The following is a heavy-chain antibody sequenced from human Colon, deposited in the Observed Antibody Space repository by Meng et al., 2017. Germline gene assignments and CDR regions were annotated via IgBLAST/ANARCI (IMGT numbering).Heavy chain of an antibody. V-gene: IGHV6-1*01. D-gene: IGHD1-26*01. CDR1: GDSVSSNSAA. Sequence: QRRLQQSGPGQVKASQPLSLNRAISGDSVSSNSAAWNWIRQSPSRGLEWLGRTYYRSKWYNDYAVSVKSRITMNPVTFKNQFSLQLNSVTPEDTAVYYCERDLIVGATRCYFDYWGQGTLVTVSS. CDR3: ERDLIVGATRCYFDY. J-gene: IGHJ4*02. CDR2: TYYRSKWYN.